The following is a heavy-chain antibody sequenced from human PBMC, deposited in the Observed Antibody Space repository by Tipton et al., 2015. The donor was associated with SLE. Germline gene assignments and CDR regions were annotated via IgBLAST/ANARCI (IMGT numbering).Heavy chain of an antibody. CDR2: ISTSGST. CDR3: ASTKLYWYFDL. V-gene: IGHV4-4*09. Sequence: TLSLTCTVSGGSISSYFWSWIRQPPGKGLEWIGYISTSGSTNYNPSLKSRVTISVDTSKNQFSLKLTSVTAADTAVYYCASTKLYWYFDLWGRGTLVTVSP. CDR1: GGSISSYF. J-gene: IGHJ2*01. D-gene: IGHD1-26*01.